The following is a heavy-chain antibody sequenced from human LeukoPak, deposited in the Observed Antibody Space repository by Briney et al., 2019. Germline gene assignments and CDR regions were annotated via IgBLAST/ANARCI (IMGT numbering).Heavy chain of an antibody. D-gene: IGHD6-13*01. CDR3: ARGLRGIAAAGTRVNWFDP. V-gene: IGHV4-34*01. Sequence: SETLSLTCAVYGGSFSGYYRSWIRQPPGKGLEWIGEINHSGSTNYNPSLKSRVTISVDTSKNQFSLKLSSVTAADTAVYYCARGLRGIAAAGTRVNWFDPWGQGTLVTVSS. CDR2: INHSGST. CDR1: GGSFSGYY. J-gene: IGHJ5*02.